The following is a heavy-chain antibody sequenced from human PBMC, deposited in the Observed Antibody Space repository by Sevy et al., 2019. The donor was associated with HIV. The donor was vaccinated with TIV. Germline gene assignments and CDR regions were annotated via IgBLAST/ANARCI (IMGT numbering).Heavy chain of an antibody. Sequence: ASVKVSCKASGYTFTDYYMHWVGQAPGQGLEWMGRINPISRGTDFAQKFQGWLTMGRDTSISTAFLELSRLRPDDTAVYYCAMRSRSGNYFDSWGQGALVTVSS. D-gene: IGHD3-10*01. CDR2: INPISRGT. CDR3: AMRSRSGNYFDS. CDR1: GYTFTDYY. V-gene: IGHV1-2*04. J-gene: IGHJ4*02.